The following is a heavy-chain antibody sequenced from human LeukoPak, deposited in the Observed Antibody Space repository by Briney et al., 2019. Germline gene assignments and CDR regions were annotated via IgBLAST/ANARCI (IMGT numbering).Heavy chain of an antibody. D-gene: IGHD3-22*01. Sequence: GGSLRLSCAASGLHFSNFAMHWVRRAPGKGLEWVALISYTGNNRNYADSVKGRFTISRDNSKSTLYLQMDSLRPDDTAVYYCARGDYESSGYCAYWGQGTTVTVSS. J-gene: IGHJ4*02. CDR1: GLHFSNFA. V-gene: IGHV3-30*03. CDR3: ARGDYESSGYCAY. CDR2: ISYTGNNR.